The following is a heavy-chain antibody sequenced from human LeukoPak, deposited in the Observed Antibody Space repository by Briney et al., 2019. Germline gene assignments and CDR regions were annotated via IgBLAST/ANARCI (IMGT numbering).Heavy chain of an antibody. Sequence: SETLSLTCTVSGGSISSGSYYWGWIRQPPGKGLEWIGSIYHSGSTYYNPSLKSRVTISVDTSKNQFSLKLSSVTAADTAVYYCARVRDDYVWGSYPPWYFDYWGQGTLVTVSS. CDR3: ARVRDDYVWGSYPPWYFDY. CDR1: GGSISSGSYY. J-gene: IGHJ4*02. D-gene: IGHD3-16*02. V-gene: IGHV4-39*07. CDR2: IYHSGST.